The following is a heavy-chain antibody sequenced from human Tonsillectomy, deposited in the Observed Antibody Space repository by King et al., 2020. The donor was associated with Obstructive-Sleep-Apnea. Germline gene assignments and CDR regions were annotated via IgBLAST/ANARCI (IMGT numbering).Heavy chain of an antibody. CDR2: IYPGDSDT. CDR1: GYSFTSSW. D-gene: IGHD2-15*01. V-gene: IGHV5-51*01. Sequence: QMVQSGAEVKKPGESLKISCKGSGYSFTSSWIGWVRQMPGKGLEWMGIIYPGDSDTRYSPSFQGQVTIPADKSISTAYLQWRSRKASDTAIYYCARHVYFSGGGFDAGFHWFDPWGQGTLFPVSS. J-gene: IGHJ5*02. CDR3: ARHVYFSGGGFDAGFHWFDP.